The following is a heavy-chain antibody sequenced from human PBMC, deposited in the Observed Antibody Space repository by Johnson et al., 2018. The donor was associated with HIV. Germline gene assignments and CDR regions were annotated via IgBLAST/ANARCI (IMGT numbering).Heavy chain of an antibody. D-gene: IGHD2-15*01. CDR2: ISSGGDT. CDR1: GFTFSSYW. Sequence: VLLVESGGGLVQPGGSLRLSCAASGFTFSSYWMSWVRQVPGKGLEWVSVISSGGDTYYADSVKDRFTISRDNSKNTLYLQMNRLRADDTAVYYCTTGVEDLLRTEGDAFDIWGQGTKVIVSS. J-gene: IGHJ3*02. CDR3: TTGVEDLLRTEGDAFDI. V-gene: IGHV3-66*01.